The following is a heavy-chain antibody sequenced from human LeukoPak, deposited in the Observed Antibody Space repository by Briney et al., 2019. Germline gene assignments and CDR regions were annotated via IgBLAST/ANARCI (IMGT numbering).Heavy chain of an antibody. D-gene: IGHD5-12*01. CDR1: GFTFSSYI. V-gene: IGHV3-21*01. CDR2: ISSDGSHI. Sequence: GGSLRLSCAASGFTFSSYIMNWVRQAPGKGLEWVSSISSDGSHIYYADSVKGRFTISRDNSKNTLYLQMNSLRAEDTAVYYCAKADREWLRPGAFDIWGQGTMVTVSS. J-gene: IGHJ3*02. CDR3: AKADREWLRPGAFDI.